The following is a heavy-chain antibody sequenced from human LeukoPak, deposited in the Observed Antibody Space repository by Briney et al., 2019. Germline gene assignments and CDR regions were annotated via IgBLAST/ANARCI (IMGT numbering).Heavy chain of an antibody. Sequence: GGSLRLSCAASGFTFSTYAMSWVRQAPGKGLEWVSVIYSGGSTYYADSVKGRFTISRDNSKNTLYLQMYSLRAEDTAVYYCAAGPPTTVALDYWGQGTLVTVSS. J-gene: IGHJ4*02. D-gene: IGHD4-23*01. V-gene: IGHV3-53*01. CDR1: GFTFSTYA. CDR3: AAGPPTTVALDY. CDR2: IYSGGST.